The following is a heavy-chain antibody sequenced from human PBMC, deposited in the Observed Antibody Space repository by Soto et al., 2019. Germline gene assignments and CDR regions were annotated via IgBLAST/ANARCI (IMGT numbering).Heavy chain of an antibody. CDR1: GGSISSGGYY. V-gene: IGHV4-39*07. Sequence: SETLSPTCTVSGGSISSGGYYWSWIRRSPGKGLEWIGEINHGGSTNYNPSLKSRVTFSADTSKNQFSLKLSSVTAADTAVYYCARLDIAAASFDYWGEGTLVTVSS. CDR2: INHGGST. CDR3: ARLDIAAASFDY. J-gene: IGHJ4*02. D-gene: IGHD6-13*01.